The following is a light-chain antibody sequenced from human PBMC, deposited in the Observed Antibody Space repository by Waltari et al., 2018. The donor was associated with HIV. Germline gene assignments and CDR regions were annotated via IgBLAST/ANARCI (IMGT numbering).Light chain of an antibody. CDR3: AAWDDRLNGVV. Sequence: QSVLTQPPSASGTPGQTVTIPCSVGRSNIGSNTVNCYQQLPGTAPKLVMFINNQRPAGVPDRFAGSKSGTSASLAISGLQSEDEADYYCAAWDDRLNGVVFGGGTKLTVL. CDR1: RSNIGSNT. V-gene: IGLV1-44*01. J-gene: IGLJ3*02. CDR2: INN.